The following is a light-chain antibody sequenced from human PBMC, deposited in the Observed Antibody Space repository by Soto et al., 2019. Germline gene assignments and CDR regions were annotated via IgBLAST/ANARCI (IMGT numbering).Light chain of an antibody. CDR3: SSYTSSSTLVV. V-gene: IGLV2-14*01. J-gene: IGLJ2*01. CDR2: EVS. CDR1: SSDVGGYNY. Sequence: QSALTQPASVSGSPGRSITISCTGTSSDVGGYNYVSWYQQHPGKAPKLMIYEVSNRPSGVSNRFSGSKSGNTASLTTSGLQAEDEADYYCSSYTSSSTLVVFGGGTKLTVL.